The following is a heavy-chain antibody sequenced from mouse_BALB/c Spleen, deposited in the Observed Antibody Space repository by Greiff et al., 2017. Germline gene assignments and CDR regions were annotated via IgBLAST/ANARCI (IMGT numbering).Heavy chain of an antibody. V-gene: IGHV1S34*01. CDR2: ISCYNGAT. D-gene: IGHD1-2*01. CDR1: GCSFTGYY. J-gene: IGHJ2*01. Sequence: LVKTGASVKISCKASGCSFTGYYMHWVKQSHGKSLEWIGYISCYNGATSYNQKFKGKATFTVDTSSSTAYMQFNSLTSEDSAVYYCARYYGSRTVLDYWGQGTTLTVSS. CDR3: ARYYGSRTVLDY.